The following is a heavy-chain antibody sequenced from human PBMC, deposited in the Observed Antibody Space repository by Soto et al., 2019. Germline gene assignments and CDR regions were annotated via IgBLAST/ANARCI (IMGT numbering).Heavy chain of an antibody. Sequence: EVQLVESGGGLVKPGGSLRLSCAASGFTFSSYSMHWVRQVPGKGLEWVSSIGSSSTYTYYADSMKVRFTISRDNAQNSLYLKMNSLRAEDTAVYYCAKGPFWSGYYNTLRLYFDSWGQGTLVTVSS. D-gene: IGHD3-3*01. CDR2: IGSSSTYT. CDR1: GFTFSSYS. J-gene: IGHJ4*02. CDR3: AKGPFWSGYYNTLRLYFDS. V-gene: IGHV3-21*04.